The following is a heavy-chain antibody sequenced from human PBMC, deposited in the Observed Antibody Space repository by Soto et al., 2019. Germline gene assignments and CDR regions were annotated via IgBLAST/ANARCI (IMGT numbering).Heavy chain of an antibody. CDR2: ISVTGDT. V-gene: IGHV3-23*01. J-gene: IGHJ4*02. Sequence: GGSLRLSCAASGLTFSSYAMNWVRQAPGKGPEWVSHISVTGDTYYADSVKGRFTISRDNSKNTLFLQMNSLRAEDTAVYYCAKSLSTATSFDYWGQGTPVTVSS. CDR1: GLTFSSYA. CDR3: AKSLSTATSFDY.